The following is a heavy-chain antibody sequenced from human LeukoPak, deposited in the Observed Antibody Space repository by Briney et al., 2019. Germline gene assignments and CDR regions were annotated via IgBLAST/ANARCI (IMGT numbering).Heavy chain of an antibody. V-gene: IGHV3-23*01. CDR1: GFTFSIYA. D-gene: IGHD3-16*02. CDR2: ISGSGGST. J-gene: IGHJ4*02. Sequence: GGSLRLSCAASGFTFSIYAMSWVRQAPGKGLEWVSAISGSGGSTYYADSVKGRFTISRDNSKNTLYLQMNSLRAEDTAVYYCAKSPPKEYDYVWGSYRPPANYWGQGTLVTVSS. CDR3: AKSPPKEYDYVWGSYRPPANY.